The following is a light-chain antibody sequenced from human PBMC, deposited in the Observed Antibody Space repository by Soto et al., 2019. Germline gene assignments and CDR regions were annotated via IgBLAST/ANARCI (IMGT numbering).Light chain of an antibody. V-gene: IGLV2-14*02. CDR1: SSNVGSYKL. CDR2: EVN. CDR3: CSYTSSTTYV. Sequence: QSVLTQPASVSGSPGQSITISCTGTSSNVGSYKLVSWYQQHPGKAPKLMIFEVNKRPSGVSNRFSGSKSGNTASLTISGLKVEDEADYYCCSYTSSTTYVFGPGTKLTVL. J-gene: IGLJ1*01.